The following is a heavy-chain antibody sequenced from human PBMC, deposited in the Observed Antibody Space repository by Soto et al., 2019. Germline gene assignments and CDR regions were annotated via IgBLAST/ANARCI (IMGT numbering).Heavy chain of an antibody. V-gene: IGHV1-3*01. CDR1: GYTFTSYG. CDR2: INAANGDT. J-gene: IGHJ5*02. D-gene: IGHD6-13*01. Sequence: ASVKVSCKASGYTFTSYGIHWVRQAPGQRLEWMGWINAANGDTKYSPKFQGRVTITRDTSASTAYMELSSLRSEDTAVYYCVRRHVSATGTDWFDPWGQGTLVTVSS. CDR3: VRRHVSATGTDWFDP.